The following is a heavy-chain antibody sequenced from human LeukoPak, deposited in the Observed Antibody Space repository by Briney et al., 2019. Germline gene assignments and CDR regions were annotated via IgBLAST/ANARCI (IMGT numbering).Heavy chain of an antibody. CDR3: ARDIKTTVVTPSLRDY. V-gene: IGHV4-34*01. J-gene: IGHJ4*02. D-gene: IGHD4-23*01. Sequence: SETLSLTCAVYGGSFRGYYWSWIRQPPGKGLEWIGEINHSGSTNYNPSLKSRVTISVDTSKNQFSLKLSSVTAADTAVYYCARDIKTTVVTPSLRDYWGQGTLVTVSS. CDR1: GGSFRGYY. CDR2: INHSGST.